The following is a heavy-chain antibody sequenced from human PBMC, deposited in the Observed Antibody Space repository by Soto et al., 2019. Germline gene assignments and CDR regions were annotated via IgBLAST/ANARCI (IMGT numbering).Heavy chain of an antibody. CDR2: ISYDGSNK. CDR1: GFTFSSYG. J-gene: IGHJ4*02. V-gene: IGHV3-30*18. D-gene: IGHD1-26*01. CDR3: AKDRLGGSFYFDY. Sequence: VGSLRLSCAASGFTFSSYGMHWVRQAPGKGLEWVAVISYDGSNKYYADSVKGRFTISRDNSKNTLYLQMNSLRAEDTAVYYCAKDRLGGSFYFDYWGQGTLVTVSS.